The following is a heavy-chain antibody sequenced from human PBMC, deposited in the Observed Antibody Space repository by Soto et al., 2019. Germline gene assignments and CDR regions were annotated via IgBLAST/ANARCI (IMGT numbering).Heavy chain of an antibody. V-gene: IGHV3-23*01. CDR2: IRTSGGTT. Sequence: GGSLRPSCAASGFTFSGYAMSWVRQAPGKGLEWVSTIRTSGGTTYYADSVKGRLTISRDNSKNTVDLQMNSLRAEDTALYYWANPIPPCSSTSCYLLFDYGGQGTPVPVSS. D-gene: IGHD2-2*01. J-gene: IGHJ4*02. CDR1: GFTFSGYA. CDR3: ANPIPPCSSTSCYLLFDY.